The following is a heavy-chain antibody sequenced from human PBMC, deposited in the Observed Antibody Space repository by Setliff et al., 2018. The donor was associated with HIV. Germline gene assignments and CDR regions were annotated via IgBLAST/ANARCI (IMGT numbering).Heavy chain of an antibody. CDR1: GGSISSYY. J-gene: IGHJ4*02. CDR2: IYYSGST. Sequence: SETLSLTCTVSGGSISSYYWSWIRQPPGKGLEWIGYIYYSGSTNYNPSLKSRVTISVDTSKNHFSLKLNSVTAADTAVYYCARLYSPPRGFDFWGQGTLVTVSS. CDR3: ARLYSPPRGFDF. V-gene: IGHV4-59*08. D-gene: IGHD5-12*01.